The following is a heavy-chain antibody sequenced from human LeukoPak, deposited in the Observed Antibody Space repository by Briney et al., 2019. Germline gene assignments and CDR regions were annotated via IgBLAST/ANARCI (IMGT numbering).Heavy chain of an antibody. CDR3: AREVVRGSIGYFDY. CDR1: GGSLSSGGYS. V-gene: IGHV4-30-2*01. Sequence: SQTLSLTCAVSGGSLSSGGYSWSWIRQPPGKGLEWIGYIYHSGSTYYNPSLKSRVTISVDRSKNQFSLKLSSVTAADTAVYYCAREVVRGSIGYFDYWGQGTLVTVSS. D-gene: IGHD3-10*01. J-gene: IGHJ4*02. CDR2: IYHSGST.